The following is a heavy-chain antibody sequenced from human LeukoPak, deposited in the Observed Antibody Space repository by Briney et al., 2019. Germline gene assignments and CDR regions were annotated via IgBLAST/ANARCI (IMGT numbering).Heavy chain of an antibody. J-gene: IGHJ4*02. D-gene: IGHD5-18*01. CDR1: GFTFSSYA. CDR3: AKVTDPHGYSYILTDFDY. V-gene: IGHV3-23*01. CDR2: ISGSGGST. Sequence: GGSLRLSCAASGFTFSSYAMSWVRQAPGKGLEWVSAISGSGGSTYYADSVKGRFTISRDNSKNTLYLQMNSLRAEDTAVYYCAKVTDPHGYSYILTDFDYWGQGALVTVSS.